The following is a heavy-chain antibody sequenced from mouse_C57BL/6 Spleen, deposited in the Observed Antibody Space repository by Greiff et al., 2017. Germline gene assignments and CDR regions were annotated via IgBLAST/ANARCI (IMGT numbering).Heavy chain of an antibody. D-gene: IGHD1-1*01. Sequence: VQGVESGAELVRPGTSVKVSCKASGYAFTNYLIEWVKQRPGQGLEWIGVINPGSGGTNYNEKFKGKATLTADKSSSTAYLQLSSLTSEDSAVYFCARGYYYGYFDYWGQGTTLTVSS. CDR3: ARGYYYGYFDY. CDR1: GYAFTNYL. J-gene: IGHJ2*01. V-gene: IGHV1-54*01. CDR2: INPGSGGT.